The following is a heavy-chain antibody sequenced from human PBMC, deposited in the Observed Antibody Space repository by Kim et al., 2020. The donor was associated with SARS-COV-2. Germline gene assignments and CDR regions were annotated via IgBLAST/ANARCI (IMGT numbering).Heavy chain of an antibody. V-gene: IGHV5-51*01. J-gene: IGHJ4*02. D-gene: IGHD1-26*01. CDR1: GYSFTSYW. CDR2: IYPGDSDT. CDR3: ATLAPGWELSTYFDY. Sequence: GESLKISCKGSGYSFTSYWIGWVRQMPGKGLEWMGIIYPGDSDTRYSPSFQGQVTISADKSISTAYLQWSSLKASDTAMYYCATLAPGWELSTYFDYWGQGTLVTVSS.